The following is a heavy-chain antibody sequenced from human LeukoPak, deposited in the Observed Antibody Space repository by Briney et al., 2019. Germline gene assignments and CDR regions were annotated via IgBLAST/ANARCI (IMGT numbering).Heavy chain of an antibody. CDR3: ATDQRYAFDY. D-gene: IGHD3-9*01. CDR2: IRTTAEGAKYA. CDR1: GFTFGDYA. Sequence: PGGSLRLSCTASGFTFGDYAMSWVRQAPGKGLEWISNIRTTAEGAKYAYYADSVKGRVTISRDDGKNTLYLHMNSLRDDDTAVYYCATDQRYAFDYWGQGILVTVSS. J-gene: IGHJ4*02. V-gene: IGHV3-48*02.